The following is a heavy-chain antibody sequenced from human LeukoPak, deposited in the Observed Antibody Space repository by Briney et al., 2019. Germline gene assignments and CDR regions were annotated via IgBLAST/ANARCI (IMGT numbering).Heavy chain of an antibody. CDR3: TTDLSSSWYVSWFDP. Sequence: GGSLRLSCAASGFTFSNAWMSWVRQAPGKGLEWVGRIKNKTDGGTTDYAAPVKGRFTISRDDSKNKMYLQMNSLKTEDTAVYYCTTDLSSSWYVSWFDPWGQGTLVTVSS. D-gene: IGHD6-13*01. CDR2: IKNKTDGGTT. J-gene: IGHJ5*02. CDR1: GFTFSNAW. V-gene: IGHV3-15*01.